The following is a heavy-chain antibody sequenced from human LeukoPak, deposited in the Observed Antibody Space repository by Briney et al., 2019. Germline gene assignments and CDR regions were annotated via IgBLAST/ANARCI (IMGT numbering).Heavy chain of an antibody. Sequence: SGGSLRLSCAASGFTFSSYAMSWVRQAPGKGLEWVSAISGSGGSTYYADSVKGRFTISRDNSKNTLYLQMNSLRAEDTAVYYCAKDPYIELETNYFDYWGQGTLVTVSS. CDR2: ISGSGGST. CDR3: AKDPYIELETNYFDY. V-gene: IGHV3-23*01. CDR1: GFTFSSYA. D-gene: IGHD1-1*01. J-gene: IGHJ4*02.